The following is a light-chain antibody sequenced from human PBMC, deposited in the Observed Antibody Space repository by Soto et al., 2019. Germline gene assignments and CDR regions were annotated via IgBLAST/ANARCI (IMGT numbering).Light chain of an antibody. CDR2: DAS. V-gene: IGKV3-11*01. J-gene: IGKJ5*01. CDR3: QQRSNWQIT. Sequence: EIVLTQSPATLSLSPGERATLSCRASQSVSSYLAWYQQKPGQAPRLLIYDASNRATGIPARFSRSGSGTDFTLTISRLEPEDFAFYYCQQRSNWQITFGQGTRLEIK. CDR1: QSVSSY.